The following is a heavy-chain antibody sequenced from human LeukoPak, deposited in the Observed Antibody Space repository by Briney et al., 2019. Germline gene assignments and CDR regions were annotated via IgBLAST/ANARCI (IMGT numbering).Heavy chain of an antibody. CDR2: IYTSGTT. CDR1: GGSISSGSYY. J-gene: IGHJ4*02. Sequence: SETLSLTCTVSGGSISSGSYYWSWIRPPAGKGLEWIGQIYTSGTTNYTPSLKSRVTMSLDTSKTLFSLKLTSVTAADTAVYYCSREFQYWGQGTLVTVSS. V-gene: IGHV4-61*09. CDR3: SREFQY.